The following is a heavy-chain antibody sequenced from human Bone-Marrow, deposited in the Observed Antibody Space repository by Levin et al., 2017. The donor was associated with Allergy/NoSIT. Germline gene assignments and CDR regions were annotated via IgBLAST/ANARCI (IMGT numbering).Heavy chain of an antibody. CDR2: FRARDEST. CDR3: AKGMAVFSATPNYYDNGCPRDY. CDR1: GFSLSYDD. V-gene: IGHV3-23*01. J-gene: IGHJ4*01. D-gene: IGHD3-22*01. Sequence: SGGSLRLSCEASGFSLSYDDMGWVRQAPGKGLEWVSSFRARDESTHYADAVKGRFTISSDKSRNTLSLQMDSLRVEDTAIYYCAKGMAVFSATPNYYDNGCPRDYWGHGALVTVS.